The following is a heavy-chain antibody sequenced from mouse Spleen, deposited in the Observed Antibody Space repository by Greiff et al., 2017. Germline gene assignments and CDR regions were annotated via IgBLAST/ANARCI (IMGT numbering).Heavy chain of an antibody. J-gene: IGHJ4*01. Sequence: VQLQQSGAELARPGASVKLSCKASGYTFTSYGISWVKQRTGQGLEWIGEIYPRSGNTYYNEKFKGKATLTADKSSSTAYMELRSLTSEDSAVYFCARLNSNYVHAMDYWGQGTSVTVSS. CDR2: IYPRSGNT. CDR1: GYTFTSYG. V-gene: IGHV1-81*01. D-gene: IGHD2-5*01. CDR3: ARLNSNYVHAMDY.